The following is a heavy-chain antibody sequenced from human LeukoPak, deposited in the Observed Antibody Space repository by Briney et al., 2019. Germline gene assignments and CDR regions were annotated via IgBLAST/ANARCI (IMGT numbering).Heavy chain of an antibody. CDR1: GFTFSSYA. Sequence: PGGSLRLSCAASGFTFSSYAMSWVRQAPGKGLEWVSAIPGSGDSTNYADSVKGRFTISRDNSKNTLYLQMNSLRAEDTAVYYCAKRSGVSYGYFDYWGQGPLVTVSS. V-gene: IGHV3-23*01. CDR2: IPGSGDST. J-gene: IGHJ4*02. CDR3: AKRSGVSYGYFDY. D-gene: IGHD1-26*01.